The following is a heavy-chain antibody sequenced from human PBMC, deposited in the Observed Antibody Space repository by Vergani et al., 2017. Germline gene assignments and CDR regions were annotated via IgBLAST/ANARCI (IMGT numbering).Heavy chain of an antibody. CDR1: GFTFSNFW. Sequence: EVHLVESGGGLVQRGGSLRLSCTASGFTFSNFWMHWVRQAPGKGLVWVSRISSDGSTIYADSVKGRFTISRDNAKSSLYLEMNSLRDDDTAVCYCARAENWGSGRMDSWGQGTLVTVSS. CDR3: ARAENWGSGRMDS. J-gene: IGHJ4*02. CDR2: ISSDGST. V-gene: IGHV3-74*02. D-gene: IGHD7-27*01.